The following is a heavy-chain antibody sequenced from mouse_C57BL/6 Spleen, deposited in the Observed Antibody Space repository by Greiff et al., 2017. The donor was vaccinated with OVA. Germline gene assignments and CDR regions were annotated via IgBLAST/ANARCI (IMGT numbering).Heavy chain of an antibody. D-gene: IGHD1-1*01. J-gene: IGHJ1*03. CDR3: ARWGYGSSFSYWYFDV. Sequence: QVQLQQPGAELVRPGTSVKLSCKASGYTFTSYWMHWVKQRPGQGLEWIGVIDPSDSYTNYNQKFKGKATLTVDTSSSTAYMQLSSLTSEDSAVYYCARWGYGSSFSYWYFDVWGTGTTVTVSS. CDR1: GYTFTSYW. V-gene: IGHV1-59*01. CDR2: IDPSDSYT.